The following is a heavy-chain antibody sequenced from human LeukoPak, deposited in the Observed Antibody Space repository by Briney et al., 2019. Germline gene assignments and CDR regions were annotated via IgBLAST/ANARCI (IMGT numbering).Heavy chain of an antibody. CDR3: ARQPQYYYGSGSYYPDY. Sequence: GESLRISCKGSGYSFTSYWTSWVRQMPGKGLEWMGRIDPSDSYTNYSPSFQGHVTISADKSISTAYLQWSSLKASDTAMYYCARQPQYYYGSGSYYPDYWGQGTLVTVSS. D-gene: IGHD3-10*01. CDR2: IDPSDSYT. V-gene: IGHV5-10-1*01. J-gene: IGHJ4*02. CDR1: GYSFTSYW.